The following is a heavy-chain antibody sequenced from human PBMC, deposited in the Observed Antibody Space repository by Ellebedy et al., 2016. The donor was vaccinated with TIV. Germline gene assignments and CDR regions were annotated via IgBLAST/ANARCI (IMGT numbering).Heavy chain of an antibody. CDR2: IYYTGST. Sequence: SETLSLTXPVSGDSISSSTYYWGWIRQPPGKGLEWIGSIYYTGSTYYNPSLKNRVTISVDTSKNQFSLKLNSVTAADTAVYYCARVRGDDYVWGSYRLHAFDIWGQGTMVTVSS. D-gene: IGHD3-16*02. CDR1: GDSISSSTYY. V-gene: IGHV4-39*07. J-gene: IGHJ3*02. CDR3: ARVRGDDYVWGSYRLHAFDI.